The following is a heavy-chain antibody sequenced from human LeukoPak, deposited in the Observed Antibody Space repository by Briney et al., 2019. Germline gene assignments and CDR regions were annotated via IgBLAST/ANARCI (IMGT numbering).Heavy chain of an antibody. J-gene: IGHJ4*02. Sequence: QSGGSLRLSCATSGFTVSSNYMSWVRQAPGKGLEWVSGISGSGGSTYYADSVKGRFTISRDIPKNTLFLQMNSLRAEDTAVYYCAKGRVSGYDSAFDYWGQGTLVTVSS. D-gene: IGHD5-12*01. CDR1: GFTVSSNY. V-gene: IGHV3-23*01. CDR3: AKGRVSGYDSAFDY. CDR2: ISGSGGST.